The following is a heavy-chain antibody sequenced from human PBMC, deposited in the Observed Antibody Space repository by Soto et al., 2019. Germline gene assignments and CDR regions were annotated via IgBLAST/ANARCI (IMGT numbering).Heavy chain of an antibody. Sequence: SETLSLTCNVSGGSISSGDYYWSWIRQPPGKGLEWIGYIYFSESTSYNPSLKSRVTISGDKSKNQFSLRLTSVTAADTAVYYCLREKRYNTEIDDWGQGILGTV. J-gene: IGHJ4*02. CDR1: GGSISSGDYY. D-gene: IGHD3-9*01. CDR3: LREKRYNTEIDD. V-gene: IGHV4-30-4*01. CDR2: IYFSEST.